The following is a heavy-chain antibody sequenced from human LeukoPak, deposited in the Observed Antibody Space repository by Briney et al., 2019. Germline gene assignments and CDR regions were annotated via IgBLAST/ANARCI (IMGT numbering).Heavy chain of an antibody. V-gene: IGHV3-23*01. D-gene: IGHD6-19*01. J-gene: IGHJ4*02. CDR2: IFGSGGSA. CDR1: GFTFNSYA. CDR3: GKTTTGYSSGRYPGWPVDY. Sequence: GGSLRLSRAASGFTFNSYAMYWVRQAPGKGLEWVSGIFGSGGSAHYADSVKGRFTISRDNSKNTVYLQMDSLRVEDMAVYYCGKTTTGYSSGRYPGWPVDYWGQGTLVTVSS.